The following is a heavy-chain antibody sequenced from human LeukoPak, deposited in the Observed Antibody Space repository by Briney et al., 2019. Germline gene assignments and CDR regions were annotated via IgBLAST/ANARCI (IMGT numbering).Heavy chain of an antibody. J-gene: IGHJ6*03. Sequence: SETLSLTCAVYGGSFSGYYWSWIRQPPGKGLEWIGEINHSGSTNYNPSLKSRVTISVDTSKNQFSLKLSSVTAADTAVYYCASRSYYPYYMDVWGKGTTVTVSS. V-gene: IGHV4-34*01. CDR2: INHSGST. CDR1: GGSFSGYY. D-gene: IGHD3-22*01. CDR3: ASRSYYPYYMDV.